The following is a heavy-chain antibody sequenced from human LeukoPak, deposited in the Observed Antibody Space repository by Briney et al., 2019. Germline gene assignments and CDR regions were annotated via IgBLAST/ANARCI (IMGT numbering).Heavy chain of an antibody. CDR2: IYYSGST. D-gene: IGHD5-12*01. CDR1: GFTFSSYE. V-gene: IGHV4-39*07. Sequence: GSLRLSCAASGFTFSSYEMNWVRQAPGKGLEWVGSIYYSGSTYYNPSLKSRVTISVDTSKNQFSLKLSSVTAADTAVYYCARVAGMVVATIYYYYYYMDVWGKGTTVTVSS. CDR3: ARVAGMVVATIYYYYYYMDV. J-gene: IGHJ6*03.